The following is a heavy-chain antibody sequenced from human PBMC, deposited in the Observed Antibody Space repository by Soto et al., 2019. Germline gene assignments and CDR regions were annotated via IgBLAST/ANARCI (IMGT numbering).Heavy chain of an antibody. D-gene: IGHD3-22*01. V-gene: IGHV3-11*06. CDR3: ARVGYDYYDSSGYLYYFDY. Sequence: GGSLRLSCAASGFTFSDYYMSWIRQAPGKGLEWVSYISSSSSYTNYADSVKGRFTISRDNAKNSLYLQMNSLRAEDTAVYYCARVGYDYYDSSGYLYYFDYWGQGTLVTVSS. J-gene: IGHJ4*02. CDR2: ISSSSSYT. CDR1: GFTFSDYY.